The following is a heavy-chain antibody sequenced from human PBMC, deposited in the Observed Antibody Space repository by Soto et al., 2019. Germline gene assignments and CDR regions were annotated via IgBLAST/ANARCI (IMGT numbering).Heavy chain of an antibody. CDR1: GYSFTSYW. CDR3: ARPNYYDISGYYKVGAFDI. D-gene: IGHD3-22*01. J-gene: IGHJ3*02. CDR2: IYPGDSDT. Sequence: GESLKISCKGSGYSFTSYWIGWVRQMPGKGLEWMGIIYPGDSDTRYRPSFQGHVTISADKSISTAYLQWSSLKASDTAMYYCARPNYYDISGYYKVGAFDIWGQGTMVTVSS. V-gene: IGHV5-51*01.